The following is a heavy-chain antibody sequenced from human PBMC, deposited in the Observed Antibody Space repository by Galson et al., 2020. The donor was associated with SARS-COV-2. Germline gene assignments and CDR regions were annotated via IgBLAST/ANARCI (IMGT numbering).Heavy chain of an antibody. Sequence: ASETLSLTCTVYGGSVFGGGYYWSWIRQPPGKGLEWIGYNFKSGSINYNPSLKSRVTISVDTSKNRFSLKLTSVTAADTAVYYCARGGHFYDTSGYWGALHLWGHGTMVTVSP. CDR2: NFKSGSI. V-gene: IGHV4-61*03. D-gene: IGHD3-22*01. CDR1: GGSVFGGGYY. CDR3: ARGGHFYDTSGYWGALHL. J-gene: IGHJ3*01.